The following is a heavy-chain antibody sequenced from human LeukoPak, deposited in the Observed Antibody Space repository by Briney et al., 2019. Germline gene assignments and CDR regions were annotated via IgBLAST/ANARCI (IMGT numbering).Heavy chain of an antibody. V-gene: IGHV4-4*02. CDR1: GGSIKSNNW. D-gene: IGHD6-13*01. CDR2: IYHSGST. CDR3: ARGDSSSWYPDPHPPDY. Sequence: TPSETLSLTCAVSGGSIKSNNWWSWVRQPPGKGLEWIGEIYHSGSTNYNPSLKSRVTISVDTSKNQFSLKLSSVTAADTAVYYCARGDSSSWYPDPHPPDYWGQGTLVTVSS. J-gene: IGHJ4*02.